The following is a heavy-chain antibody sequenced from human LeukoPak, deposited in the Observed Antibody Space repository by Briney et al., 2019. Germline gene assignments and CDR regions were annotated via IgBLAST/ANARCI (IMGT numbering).Heavy chain of an antibody. Sequence: SQTLSLTCAISGDSVSSNSAAWNWIRQSPSRGLEWLGRTYYRSKWYNDYAVSVKSRITINPDTSKNQFSLQLNSVPPEDTAVYSCARGQSVAATTGYWFAPWGQGTLVTVSS. CDR2: TYYRSKWYN. CDR3: ARGQSVAATTGYWFAP. J-gene: IGHJ5*02. V-gene: IGHV6-1*01. CDR1: GDSVSSNSAA. D-gene: IGHD2-15*01.